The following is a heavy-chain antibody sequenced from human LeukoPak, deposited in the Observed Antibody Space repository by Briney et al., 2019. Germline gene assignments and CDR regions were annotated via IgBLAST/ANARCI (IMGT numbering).Heavy chain of an antibody. D-gene: IGHD5-18*01. J-gene: IGHJ5*02. V-gene: IGHV4-59*01. CDR3: ARASRIQLWRRANWFDP. CDR1: GGSISSYY. CDR2: IYYSGST. Sequence: SETLSLTCSVSGGSISSYYWSWIRQPPGKGLGWIGYIYYSGSTNYNPSLKSRVTISVDTSKNQFSLKLSSVTAADTAVYYCARASRIQLWRRANWFDPWGQGTLVTVSS.